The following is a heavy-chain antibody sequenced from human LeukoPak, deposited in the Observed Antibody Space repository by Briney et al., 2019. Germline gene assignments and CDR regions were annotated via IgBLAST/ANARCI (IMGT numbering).Heavy chain of an antibody. CDR3: ATSGRSIVVVPAAMVN. J-gene: IGHJ4*02. Sequence: ASVKVSCKASGGTFSSYAISWVRQAPGQGLEWMGGIIPIFGTANYAQKFQGRVTITTDESTSTAYMELSSLRSEDTAVYYCATSGRSIVVVPAAMVNWGQGTLVTVSS. V-gene: IGHV1-69*05. CDR1: GGTFSSYA. D-gene: IGHD2-2*01. CDR2: IIPIFGTA.